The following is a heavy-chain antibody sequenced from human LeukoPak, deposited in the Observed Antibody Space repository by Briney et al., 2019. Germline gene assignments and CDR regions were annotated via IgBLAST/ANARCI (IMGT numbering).Heavy chain of an antibody. V-gene: IGHV3-64D*06. CDR2: ISSSGGST. Sequence: PGGSLRLSCSASGFTFSRYAMHWVRQAPGKGLEYVSAISSSGGSTYYADSVKGRFTISRDNSKDTLYLQMSSQRAEDTTVYYCVKSAGFDWLSPLDAFDIWGQGTMVTVSS. D-gene: IGHD3-9*01. CDR3: VKSAGFDWLSPLDAFDI. J-gene: IGHJ3*02. CDR1: GFTFSRYA.